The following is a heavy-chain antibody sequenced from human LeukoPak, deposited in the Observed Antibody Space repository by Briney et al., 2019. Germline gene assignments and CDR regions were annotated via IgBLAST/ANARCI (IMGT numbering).Heavy chain of an antibody. CDR2: INPNSGGT. CDR3: ATRITIFGRVIPY. V-gene: IGHV1-2*02. J-gene: IGHJ4*02. CDR1: GYTFSAYF. Sequence: ASVKVSCKASGYTFSAYFMYWVRQAPGQGLEWMGWINPNSGGTKSAQKFQGRVTLTRDTSMSTAYMELSSLRSDDTAVYYCATRITIFGRVIPYWGQGTLVTVSS. D-gene: IGHD3-3*01.